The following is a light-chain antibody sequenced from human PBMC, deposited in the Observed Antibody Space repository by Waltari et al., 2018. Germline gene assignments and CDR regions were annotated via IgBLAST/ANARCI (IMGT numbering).Light chain of an antibody. J-gene: IGLJ3*02. CDR2: DVF. CDR3: NSYAGSSSWV. Sequence: QSALTQPASVSGSPGQSITISCAGTSSDVGFYNYVSWYQQHPGKAPKLMMYDVFARPSRVSNRCSGSKSGNAASLSISGLQAEDEADYYCNSYAGSSSWVFGGGTKLTIL. CDR1: SSDVGFYNY. V-gene: IGLV2-14*01.